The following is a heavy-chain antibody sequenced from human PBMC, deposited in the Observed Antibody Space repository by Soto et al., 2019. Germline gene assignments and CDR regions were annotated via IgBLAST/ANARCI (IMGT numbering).Heavy chain of an antibody. CDR2: FDPEDGET. V-gene: IGHV1-24*01. Sequence: ASVKVSCKVSGYTLTELSIHWVRQAPGKGLEWMGGFDPEDGETIYAQKFQGRVTMTEDTSTDTAYMELSSLRSEDTAVYYCATVWVVGATSGLFDYWGQGTLVTVSS. CDR3: ATVWVVGATSGLFDY. CDR1: GYTLTELS. J-gene: IGHJ4*02. D-gene: IGHD1-26*01.